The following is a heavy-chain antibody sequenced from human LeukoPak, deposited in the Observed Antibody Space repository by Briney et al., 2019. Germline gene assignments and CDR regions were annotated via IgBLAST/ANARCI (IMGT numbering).Heavy chain of an antibody. V-gene: IGHV1-46*01. CDR2: INPSGGST. J-gene: IGHJ4*02. Sequence: AASVKVSCKASGYTFTSYYMHWVRQAPGQGLEWMGIINPSGGSTSYAQKFQGRVTMTRDTSISTAYMELSRLRSDDTAVYYCARGLRGSPALDYWGQGTLVTVSS. CDR1: GYTFTSYY. D-gene: IGHD2-2*01. CDR3: ARGLRGSPALDY.